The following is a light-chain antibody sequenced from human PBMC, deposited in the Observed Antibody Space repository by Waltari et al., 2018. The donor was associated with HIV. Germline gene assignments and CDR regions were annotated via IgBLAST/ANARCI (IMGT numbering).Light chain of an antibody. J-gene: IGLJ3*02. CDR3: QAWDSTTRV. V-gene: IGLV3-1*01. CDR1: KLGEKY. CDR2: ADT. Sequence: SYEVTQPPSLSVSPGQTASITCSGDKLGEKYALWYQQKPGQSPILVIYADTKRPPGIPERFSASNSGNTATLTITGTQAMDEADYYCQAWDSTTRVFGGGTKLTVL.